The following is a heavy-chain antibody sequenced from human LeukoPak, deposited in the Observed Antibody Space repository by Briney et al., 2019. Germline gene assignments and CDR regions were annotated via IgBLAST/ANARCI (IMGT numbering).Heavy chain of an antibody. CDR3: ARDLGYYSNYRSRKAEYFQH. J-gene: IGHJ1*01. CDR2: IKQDGSEK. V-gene: IGHV3-7*01. Sequence: GGSLRLSCAASGFTFSSYWMSWVRQAPGKGLEWVANIKQDGSEKYYVDSVKGRFTISRDNAKNSLYLQMNSLRAEDTAVYYCARDLGYYSNYRSRKAEYFQHWGQGTLVTVSS. CDR1: GFTFSSYW. D-gene: IGHD4-11*01.